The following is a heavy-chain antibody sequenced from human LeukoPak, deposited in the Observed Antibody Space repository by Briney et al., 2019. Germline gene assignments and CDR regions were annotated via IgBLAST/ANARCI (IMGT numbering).Heavy chain of an antibody. CDR1: GGSFSGYY. J-gene: IGHJ5*02. CDR3: AGGVGIAAAGSGVDP. CDR2: INHSGST. Sequence: PSETLSLTCAVYGGSFSGYYWSWIRQPPGKGLEWIGEINHSGSTNYNPSLKSRVTISVDTSKNQFSLKLSSVTAADTAVYYCAGGVGIAAAGSGVDPWGQGTLVTVFS. V-gene: IGHV4-34*01. D-gene: IGHD6-13*01.